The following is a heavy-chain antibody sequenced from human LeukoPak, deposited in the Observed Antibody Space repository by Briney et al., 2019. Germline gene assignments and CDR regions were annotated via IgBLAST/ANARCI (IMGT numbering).Heavy chain of an antibody. CDR3: ARVGDGLNDGFDI. V-gene: IGHV1-2*06. Sequence: ASVKVSCKASGYTFTGYYMNWVRQAPGQGLEWMGRINPNTGGTNYPQNFQGSVTMTRDTSITTVYMELSRLRSDDTAVYYCARVGDGLNDGFDIWGQGTMVTVSS. D-gene: IGHD5-24*01. CDR2: INPNTGGT. J-gene: IGHJ3*02. CDR1: GYTFTGYY.